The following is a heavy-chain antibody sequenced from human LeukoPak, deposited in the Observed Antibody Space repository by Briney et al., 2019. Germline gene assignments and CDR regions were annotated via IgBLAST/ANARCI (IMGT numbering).Heavy chain of an antibody. CDR2: ISSSSSYI. J-gene: IGHJ3*02. D-gene: IGHD5-24*01. Sequence: PGGSLRLSCAASGFTFFTHPMNWVRQAPGKGLEWVSSISSSSSYIYYADSVKGRFTISRDNAKNSLYLQMNSLRAEDTAVYYCASRRDGYNAFDIWGQGTMVTVSS. V-gene: IGHV3-21*01. CDR3: ASRRDGYNAFDI. CDR1: GFTFFTHP.